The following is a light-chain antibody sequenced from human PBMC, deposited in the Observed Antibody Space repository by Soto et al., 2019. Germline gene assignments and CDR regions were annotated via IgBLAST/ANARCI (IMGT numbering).Light chain of an antibody. CDR2: EVS. CDR1: SSDVGGYNY. J-gene: IGLJ1*01. CDR3: ISYTATSTPYI. V-gene: IGLV2-14*03. Sequence: QSVLTQPASVSGSPGQSITISCTGTSSDVGGYNYVSWYQQLPGKAPKLMIYEVSNRPSGVSIRFSGSKSGNTASLTISGLRAEDEAYYYCISYTATSTPYIFGTWTKVTVL.